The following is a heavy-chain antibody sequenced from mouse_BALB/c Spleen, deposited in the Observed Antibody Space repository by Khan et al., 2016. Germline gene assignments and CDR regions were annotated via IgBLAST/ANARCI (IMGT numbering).Heavy chain of an antibody. Sequence: EVELVESGGGLVQPGGSRKLSCAASGFTFRSFGMHWVRQAPEKGLEWVAYISSGASTIYYTDTVKGRFTISRDNPKNTLFLQMTSLRSEDTATYYCARGSIYALDYWGQGTSVTVSS. J-gene: IGHJ4*01. CDR2: ISSGASTI. D-gene: IGHD1-1*02. CDR1: GFTFRSFG. CDR3: ARGSIYALDY. V-gene: IGHV5-17*02.